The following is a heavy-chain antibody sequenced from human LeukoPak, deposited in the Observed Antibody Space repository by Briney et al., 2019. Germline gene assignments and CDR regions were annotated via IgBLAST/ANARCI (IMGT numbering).Heavy chain of an antibody. Sequence: PGGSLRLCCAASGFTFDDYGMSWVRQAPGKGLEWVSGINWNGGSTGYADSVKGRFTISRDNAKNSLYLLMNSLRAEDTALYHCARDADGYSYGPYYYYYGMDVWGQGTTVTVSS. CDR1: GFTFDDYG. CDR2: INWNGGST. CDR3: ARDADGYSYGPYYYYYGMDV. D-gene: IGHD5-18*01. J-gene: IGHJ6*02. V-gene: IGHV3-20*01.